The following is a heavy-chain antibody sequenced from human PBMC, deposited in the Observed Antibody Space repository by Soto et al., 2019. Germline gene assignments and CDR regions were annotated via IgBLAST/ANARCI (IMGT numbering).Heavy chain of an antibody. D-gene: IGHD6-19*01. CDR1: RFTFSDYS. J-gene: IGHJ4*02. CDR3: ARESTSSQWLPTGYFDY. Sequence: GGSLRLSCAASRFTFSDYSMNWFRQAPGEGLEWVSYISGGGETIYYADSVRGRSTISRDNAKNSLFLQMNSLRDEDTAVYYCARESTSSQWLPTGYFDYWGQGTMVTVSS. CDR2: ISGGGETI. V-gene: IGHV3-48*02.